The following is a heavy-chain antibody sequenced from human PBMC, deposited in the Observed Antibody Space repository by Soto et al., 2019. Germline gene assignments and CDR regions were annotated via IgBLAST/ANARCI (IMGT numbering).Heavy chain of an antibody. Sequence: QVQLQESGPGLVKPSETLSLTCTVSVVSIRSDHWSWIRQPPGKGLEWIGSISYTGGTNYNPSLKRRVTISGGTSENQFSLDLSSVTAADTAVYYCAASGGFGGWAADYGMDVWGHGTTVTVSS. CDR3: AASGGFGGWAADYGMDV. CDR1: VVSIRSDH. J-gene: IGHJ6*02. CDR2: ISYTGGT. D-gene: IGHD3-3*01. V-gene: IGHV4-59*01.